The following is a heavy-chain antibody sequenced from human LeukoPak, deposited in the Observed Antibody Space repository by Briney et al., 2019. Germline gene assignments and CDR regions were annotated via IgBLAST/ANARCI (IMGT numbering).Heavy chain of an antibody. D-gene: IGHD3-22*01. Sequence: SGGSLRLSCSASGFTFSSYAMHWVRQAPGKGLEYVSAISSNGGSTYYADSVKGRFTISRDNSKNTLYLQMSSLRAEDTAVYYCVTRNRRYYDSSGYYPDDWGQGTLVTVSS. CDR2: ISSNGGST. CDR3: VTRNRRYYDSSGYYPDD. V-gene: IGHV3-64D*06. J-gene: IGHJ4*02. CDR1: GFTFSSYA.